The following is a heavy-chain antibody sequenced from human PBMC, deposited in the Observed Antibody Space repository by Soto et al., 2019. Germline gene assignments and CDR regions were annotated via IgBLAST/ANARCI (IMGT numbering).Heavy chain of an antibody. CDR3: ARARRRDPTIEY. V-gene: IGHV1-8*01. Sequence: ASVKVSCKASGYTFTSYDINWVRQATGQGLEWMGWMNPNSGNTGYAQKFQGRVTMTRNTSISTAYMELSSLRSEDTAVYYCARARRRDPTIEYWGQGTLVTVSS. CDR2: MNPNSGNT. CDR1: GYTFTSYD. J-gene: IGHJ4*02.